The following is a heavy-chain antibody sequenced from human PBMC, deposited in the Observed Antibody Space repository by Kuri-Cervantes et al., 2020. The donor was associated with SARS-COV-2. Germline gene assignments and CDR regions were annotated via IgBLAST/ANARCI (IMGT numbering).Heavy chain of an antibody. CDR3: ARTHLIGNWFDP. D-gene: IGHD2/OR15-2a*01. Sequence: GGSLRLSCAASGFTFSSYSMNWVRQAPGKGLEWVSSISSSSSYIYYADSVKGRFTISRDNSKSMVYLHMNSLRAEDTAAYYCARTHLIGNWFDPWGQGTLVTVSS. J-gene: IGHJ5*02. CDR1: GFTFSSYS. CDR2: ISSSSSYI. V-gene: IGHV3-21*01.